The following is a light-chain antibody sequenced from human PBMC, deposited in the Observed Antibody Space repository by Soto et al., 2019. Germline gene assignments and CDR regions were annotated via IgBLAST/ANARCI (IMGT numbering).Light chain of an antibody. CDR1: SSDIGAYNY. CDR2: EVS. V-gene: IGLV2-8*01. Sequence: QSVLTQPPSASGSPGQSVTISCTGTSSDIGAYNYVSWYQQHPGKAPKLMIYEVSKRPSGVPDRFSGSKSGNTASLTVSGLQAEDEADYYCSSYTGSDTFVFGGGTQLTVL. J-gene: IGLJ3*02. CDR3: SSYTGSDTFV.